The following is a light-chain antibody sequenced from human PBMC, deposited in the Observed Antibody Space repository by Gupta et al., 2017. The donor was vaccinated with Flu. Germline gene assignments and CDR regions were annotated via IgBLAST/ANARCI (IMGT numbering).Light chain of an antibody. V-gene: IGLV2-11*01. Sequence: QSALTQPRSVSGSLGQSVTMSCTGTNSDVGYYDSVSWYQQHPGEVPKLVIFDVNWRPSGIPDRFSGSKSGDTASLTISGLQSDDEAYYYCCSYAAGYTLVFGGGTKLTVL. CDR1: NSDVGYYDS. CDR3: CSYAAGYTLV. CDR2: DVN. J-gene: IGLJ3*02.